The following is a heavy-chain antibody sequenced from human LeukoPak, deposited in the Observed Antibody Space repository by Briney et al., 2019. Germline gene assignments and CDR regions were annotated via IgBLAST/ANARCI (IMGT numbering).Heavy chain of an antibody. D-gene: IGHD2-2*01. CDR2: ISGRGASK. V-gene: IGHV3-23*01. J-gene: IGHJ4*02. Sequence: GGSLRLSCAASGFTFSSYSMNWVRQAPGKGLEWVPGISGRGASKYYADSVKGRFTISRDNSKNTLYLQMNSLRAEDTAVYYCAKGVVVAPDVTPFDYWGQGTLVTVSS. CDR3: AKGVVVAPDVTPFDY. CDR1: GFTFSSYS.